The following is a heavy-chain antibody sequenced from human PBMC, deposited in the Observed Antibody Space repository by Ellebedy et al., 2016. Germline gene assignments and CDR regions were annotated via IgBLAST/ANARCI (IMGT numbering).Heavy chain of an antibody. D-gene: IGHD6-19*01. CDR1: GYIFTSYD. CDR3: ATRSVEWLVTPRRNYTFDY. V-gene: IGHV1-69*13. CDR2: IIPIFGTA. Sequence: SVKVSCXASGYIFTSYDLNWVRQATGQGLEWMGGIIPIFGTANYAQKFQGRVTITADESTSTAYMELSSLRSEDTAVYYCATRSVEWLVTPRRNYTFDYWGQGTLVTVSS. J-gene: IGHJ4*02.